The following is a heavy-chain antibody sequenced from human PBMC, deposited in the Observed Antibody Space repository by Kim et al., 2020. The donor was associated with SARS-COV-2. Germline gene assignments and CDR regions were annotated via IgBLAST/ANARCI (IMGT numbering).Heavy chain of an antibody. D-gene: IGHD1-26*01. CDR3: AKDVGVGAIGY. V-gene: IGHV3-30*18. J-gene: IGHJ4*02. Sequence: GGSLRLSCAASGFTFSSYGMHWVRQAPGKGLEWVEVISYDGSNKYYADSVKGRFTISRDNSKNTLYLQMNSLRAEDTAVYYCAKDVGVGAIGYWGQGTLVTVSS. CDR2: ISYDGSNK. CDR1: GFTFSSYG.